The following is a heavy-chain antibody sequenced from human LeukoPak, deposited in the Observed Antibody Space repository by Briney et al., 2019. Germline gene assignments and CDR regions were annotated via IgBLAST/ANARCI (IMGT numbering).Heavy chain of an antibody. CDR1: GYTFTDYY. Sequence: ASVKVSCKASGYTFTDYYIHWVRQAPGQGLEWMGWIGPNSGDTNYAQSFQGRVTVARDTSINTAYLELTGLRSDDTAVYYCGRNRLGKAFDVWGQGTMVIVSS. V-gene: IGHV1-2*02. CDR2: IGPNSGDT. D-gene: IGHD7-27*01. CDR3: GRNRLGKAFDV. J-gene: IGHJ3*01.